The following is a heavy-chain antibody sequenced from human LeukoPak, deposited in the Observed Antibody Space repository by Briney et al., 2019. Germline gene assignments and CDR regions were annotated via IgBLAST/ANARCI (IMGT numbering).Heavy chain of an antibody. J-gene: IGHJ5*02. D-gene: IGHD4-17*01. CDR1: GGSISSYY. Sequence: SETLSLTCTVSGGSISSYYWSWTRQPPGKGLEWLGYIYYSGSTDYNPSLKSRVTISVDTSKNQFSLNLISVTAADTAVYYCARSPQGTATTANWLDPWGQGTLVTVSS. CDR3: ARSPQGTATTANWLDP. V-gene: IGHV4-59*12. CDR2: IYYSGST.